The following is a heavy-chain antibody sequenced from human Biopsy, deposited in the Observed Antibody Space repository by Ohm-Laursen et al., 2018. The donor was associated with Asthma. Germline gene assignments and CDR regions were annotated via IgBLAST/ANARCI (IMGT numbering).Heavy chain of an antibody. CDR1: GGSMTPTSHY. Sequence: PSDTLSLTCRVSGGSMTPTSHYWDWIRQAPGKGLEWIGYISYGGKTSYNPSLKNRVTISRDTSKNQFSLRLTSVTAADTAVYFCARRITIFGVVQKDHGMDAWGQGTAVTVSS. CDR3: ARRITIFGVVQKDHGMDA. J-gene: IGHJ6*02. D-gene: IGHD3-3*01. V-gene: IGHV4-39*01. CDR2: ISYGGKT.